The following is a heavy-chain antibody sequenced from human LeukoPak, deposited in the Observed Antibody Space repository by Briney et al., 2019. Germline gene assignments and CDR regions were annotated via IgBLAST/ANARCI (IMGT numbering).Heavy chain of an antibody. CDR3: ARALNWFDP. J-gene: IGHJ5*02. CDR1: GITLSNYG. V-gene: IGHV3-23*01. CDR2: ISDSGGRT. Sequence: GGSLRLSCAVSGITLSNYGMSWVRQAPGKGLEWVAGISDSGGRTNYADSVKGRFTISRDNPKNTLYLQMNSLRAEDTAVYYCARALNWFDPWGQGTLVTVSS.